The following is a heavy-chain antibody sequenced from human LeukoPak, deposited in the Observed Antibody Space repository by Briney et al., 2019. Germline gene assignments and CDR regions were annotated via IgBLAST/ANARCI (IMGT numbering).Heavy chain of an antibody. V-gene: IGHV3-15*01. J-gene: IGHJ4*02. CDR3: ARDVGDSSGYTFGY. CDR1: GFTFSNAW. D-gene: IGHD3-22*01. Sequence: GGSLRLSCAASGFTFSNAWMSWVRQAPGKGLEWVGRIKSKTDGGTTDYAAPVKGRFTISRDDSKNSLYLQMNSLKTEDTAVYYCARDVGDSSGYTFGYWGQGTLVTVSS. CDR2: IKSKTDGGTT.